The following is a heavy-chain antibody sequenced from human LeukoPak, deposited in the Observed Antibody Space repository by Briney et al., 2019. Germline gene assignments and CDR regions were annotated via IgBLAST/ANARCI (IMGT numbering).Heavy chain of an antibody. Sequence: GGSLRLSCAASGFSFSRSSMGWARQAPGKGLEWVSSITASSTYIYYADSVKGRFTISRDNVEKSVYLQMNSLRAEDTAVYYCAREYYYDEDAGNYWGQGILVTVSS. CDR1: GFSFSRSS. CDR2: ITASSTYI. J-gene: IGHJ4*02. CDR3: AREYYYDEDAGNY. D-gene: IGHD3-22*01. V-gene: IGHV3-21*01.